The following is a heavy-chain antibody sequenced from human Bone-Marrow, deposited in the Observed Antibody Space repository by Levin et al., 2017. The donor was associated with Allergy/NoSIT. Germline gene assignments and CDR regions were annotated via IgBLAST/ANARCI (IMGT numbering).Heavy chain of an antibody. D-gene: IGHD3-9*01. J-gene: IGHJ6*02. Sequence: GGSLRLSCAASGFTFSSYSMNWVRQAPGKGLEWVSSISSSSSYIYYADSVKGRFTISRDNAKNSLYLQMNSLRAEDTAVYYCASMGNYDILTGYYNNYYYYGMDVWGQGTTVTVSS. V-gene: IGHV3-21*01. CDR1: GFTFSSYS. CDR3: ASMGNYDILTGYYNNYYYYGMDV. CDR2: ISSSSSYI.